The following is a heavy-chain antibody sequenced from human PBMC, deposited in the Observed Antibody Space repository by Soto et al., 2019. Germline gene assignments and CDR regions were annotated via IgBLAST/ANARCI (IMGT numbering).Heavy chain of an antibody. D-gene: IGHD5-12*01. V-gene: IGHV4-4*07. CDR1: GGSISSHY. J-gene: IGHJ5*02. CDR3: ARAGGYEVMGNNWFDP. CDR2: IYASGST. Sequence: QVQLQESGPGLVKPSETLSLTCTVSGGSISSHYWSWIRQPAGKGLEWIGRIYASGSTNYNPSLTTRVTMSLDTSRNQFSLKLTSVTAADTAVYYCARAGGYEVMGNNWFDPWGQGTLVTVSS.